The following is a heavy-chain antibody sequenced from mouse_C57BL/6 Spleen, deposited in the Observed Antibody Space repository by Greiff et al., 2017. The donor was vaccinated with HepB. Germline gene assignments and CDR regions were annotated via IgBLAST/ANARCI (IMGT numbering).Heavy chain of an antibody. CDR3: ARKDSNYFDY. D-gene: IGHD2-5*01. CDR2: ISGGGGNT. Sequence: DVQLVESGGGLVKPGGSLKLSCAASGFTFSSYTMSWVRQTPEKRLEWVATISGGGGNTYYPDSVKGRFTISRDNAKNTLYLQMSSLRSEDTALYYCARKDSNYFDYWGQGTTLTVSS. J-gene: IGHJ2*01. V-gene: IGHV5-9*01. CDR1: GFTFSSYT.